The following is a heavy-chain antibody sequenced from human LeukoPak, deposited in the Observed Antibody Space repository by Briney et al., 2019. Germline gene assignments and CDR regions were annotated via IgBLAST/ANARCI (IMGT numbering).Heavy chain of an antibody. CDR2: IKEDGSEK. V-gene: IGHV3-7*01. Sequence: PGGSLRLSCAASGFTFSSYGMHWARQAPGKGLEWVATIKEDGSEKYYVDSVKGRFTISRDNAKNSLYLQMNSLRAEDTTVYYCARGVATIDYWGQGTLVTVSS. J-gene: IGHJ4*02. CDR1: GFTFSSYG. CDR3: ARGVATIDY. D-gene: IGHD5-24*01.